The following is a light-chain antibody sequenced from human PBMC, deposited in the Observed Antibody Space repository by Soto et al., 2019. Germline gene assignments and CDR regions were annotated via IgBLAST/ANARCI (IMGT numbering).Light chain of an antibody. CDR3: QQYNNWPLT. J-gene: IGKJ4*01. CDR2: GAS. CDR1: QSVSSN. V-gene: IGKV3-15*01. Sequence: EIVMTQSPATLSVSPGERAIFSCRASQSVSSNLAWYQQKPGQAPRLLIYGASTRATGIPARFSGSGSGTEFSLTISSLQSEDFAVYSCQQYNNWPLTFGGGTKVEIK.